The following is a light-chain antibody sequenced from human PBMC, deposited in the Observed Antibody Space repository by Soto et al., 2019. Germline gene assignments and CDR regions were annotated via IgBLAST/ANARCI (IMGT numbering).Light chain of an antibody. CDR1: SSDVGGYNY. Sequence: QSVLTQPASMSGSPGQSITISCTGTSSDVGGYNYVSWYQQHPGKAPKFIIYEVSKRPSGVSNRFSGSKSGNTASLTISGLQAEDEADYYCSSFTRSSTLVFGGGTKVTVL. CDR3: SSFTRSSTLV. CDR2: EVS. V-gene: IGLV2-14*01. J-gene: IGLJ2*01.